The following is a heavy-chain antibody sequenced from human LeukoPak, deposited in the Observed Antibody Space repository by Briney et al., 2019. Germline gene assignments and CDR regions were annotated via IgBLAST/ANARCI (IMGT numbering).Heavy chain of an antibody. Sequence: GGSLRLSCAASGFIFSRYWMYWGRQVPGKGLVWVSRISSDGSDPSYADSVEGRFAISRDSARNTLYLQMNSLRDEDTAVYYCARSRDNVLDYWGQGTLVTVSS. D-gene: IGHD1-1*01. J-gene: IGHJ4*02. CDR1: GFIFSRYW. V-gene: IGHV3-74*01. CDR3: ARSRDNVLDY. CDR2: ISSDGSDP.